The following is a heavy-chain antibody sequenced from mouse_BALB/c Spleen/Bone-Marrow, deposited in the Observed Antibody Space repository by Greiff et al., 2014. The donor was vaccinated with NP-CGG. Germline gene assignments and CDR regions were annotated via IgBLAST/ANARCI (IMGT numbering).Heavy chain of an antibody. CDR3: ARRYGYGDWYFDV. V-gene: IGHV1S56*01. J-gene: IGHJ1*01. CDR2: IYPGNVNT. D-gene: IGHD2-2*01. CDR1: GYTFTSYY. Sequence: QVQLKDSGPELVKPGASVRISCKAFGYTFTSYYIHWVKQRPGQGLEWIGWIYPGNVNTKYNEKFKGKATLTADKSSSTAYMQLSSLTSEDSAVYFCARRYGYGDWYFDVWGAGTTVTVSS.